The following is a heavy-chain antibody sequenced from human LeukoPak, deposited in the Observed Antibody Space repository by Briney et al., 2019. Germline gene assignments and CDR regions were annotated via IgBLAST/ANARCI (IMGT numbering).Heavy chain of an antibody. J-gene: IGHJ4*02. Sequence: PSETLSLTCTVSGGSISSGDYYGSWIRQPPGKGLEWIGYIYYSGRTYYNPSLKTRVTISVDTSKNQFSLKLTSVTAADTAVYSCARLRYYHGSGTYSFDYWGQGTLVTVSS. CDR3: ARLRYYHGSGTYSFDY. V-gene: IGHV4-30-4*01. CDR1: GGSISSGDYY. D-gene: IGHD3-10*01. CDR2: IYYSGRT.